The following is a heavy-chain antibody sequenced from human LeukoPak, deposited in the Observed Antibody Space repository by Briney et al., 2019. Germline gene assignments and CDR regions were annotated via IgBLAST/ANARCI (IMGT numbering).Heavy chain of an antibody. V-gene: IGHV4-59*08. CDR2: IFYSGST. J-gene: IGHJ5*02. CDR3: ARLSYPNWFDP. CDR1: GGSISSYY. Sequence: PSETLSLTCTVSGGSISSYYWSWIRQPPGKGLEWIGDIFYSGSTNYNPPLKSRVTISVDTSKNQFSLRLSSVTAADTAVYYCARLSYPNWFDPWGQGTLVTVSS.